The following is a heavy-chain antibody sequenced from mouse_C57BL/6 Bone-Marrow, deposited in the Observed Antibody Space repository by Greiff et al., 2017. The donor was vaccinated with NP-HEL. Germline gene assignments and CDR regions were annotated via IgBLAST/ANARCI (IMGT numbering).Heavy chain of an antibody. D-gene: IGHD2-4*01. Sequence: DVQLQESGPGLVKPSQSLSLTCSVTGYSITSGYYWNWIRQFPGNKLEWMGYISYDGSNNYNPSLKNRISITRDTSKNQFFLKLNSVTTEDTATYYCAREVYYDYFDYWGQGTTLTVSS. J-gene: IGHJ2*01. CDR3: AREVYYDYFDY. CDR2: ISYDGSN. CDR1: GYSITSGYY. V-gene: IGHV3-6*01.